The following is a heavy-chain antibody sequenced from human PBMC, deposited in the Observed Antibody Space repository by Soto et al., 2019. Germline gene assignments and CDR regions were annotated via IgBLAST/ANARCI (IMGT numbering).Heavy chain of an antibody. CDR1: GGSISSTPSY. CDR3: ARPRHHTAMVFDY. J-gene: IGHJ4*01. D-gene: IGHD5-18*01. Sequence: SETLSLTCTVSGGSISSTPSYWAWIRQPPGKGLEWVGSTYFGGSTYYNPSLKSRVSISVDTSKNQISLKVGPATATDTAVYFCARPRHHTAMVFDYWGQGTLVTVSS. CDR2: TYFGGST. V-gene: IGHV4-39*01.